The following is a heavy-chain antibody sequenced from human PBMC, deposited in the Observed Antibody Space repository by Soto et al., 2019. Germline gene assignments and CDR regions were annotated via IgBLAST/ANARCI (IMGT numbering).Heavy chain of an antibody. V-gene: IGHV3-66*01. Sequence: GGSLRLSCAASGFTVSSNYMTWVRQAPGKGLEWVSVIYSGGSTYYADSVKGRFTISRDNSKNTLYLQMNSLRAEDTAVYYCARAGYCSGGSCYDYAFDIWGQGTMVTVSS. CDR2: IYSGGST. J-gene: IGHJ3*02. CDR3: ARAGYCSGGSCYDYAFDI. CDR1: GFTVSSNY. D-gene: IGHD2-15*01.